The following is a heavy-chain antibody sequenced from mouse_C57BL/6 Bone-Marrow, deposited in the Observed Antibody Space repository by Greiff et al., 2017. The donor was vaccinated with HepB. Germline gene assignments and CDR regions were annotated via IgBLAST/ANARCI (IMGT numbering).Heavy chain of an antibody. CDR2: ISSGSSTI. CDR3: ARTHDGYYEFAY. J-gene: IGHJ3*01. D-gene: IGHD2-3*01. V-gene: IGHV5-17*01. CDR1: GFTFSDYG. Sequence: DVMLVESGGGLVKPGGSLKLSCAASGFTFSDYGMHWVRQAPEKGLEWVAYISSGSSTIYYADTVKGRFTISRDNAKNTLFLQLTSLRSEDTAMYYCARTHDGYYEFAYWGQGTLVTVSA.